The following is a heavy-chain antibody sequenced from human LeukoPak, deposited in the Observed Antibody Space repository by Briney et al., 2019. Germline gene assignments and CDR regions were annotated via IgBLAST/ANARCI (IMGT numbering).Heavy chain of an antibody. J-gene: IGHJ4*02. CDR1: GFTSSSYG. CDR3: AKDRVLRYFDWLFDLDY. Sequence: GGSLRLSCAASGFTSSSYGMHWVRQAPGKGLEWVAFIRYDANNKYYADSVKGRFTISRDNSKNTLYLQMNSLRAEDTAVYYCAKDRVLRYFDWLFDLDYWGQGTLVTVSS. CDR2: IRYDANNK. V-gene: IGHV3-30*02. D-gene: IGHD3-9*01.